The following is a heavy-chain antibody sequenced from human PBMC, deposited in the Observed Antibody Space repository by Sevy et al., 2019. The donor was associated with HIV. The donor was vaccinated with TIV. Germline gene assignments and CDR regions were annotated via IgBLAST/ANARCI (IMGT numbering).Heavy chain of an antibody. CDR3: ARRVVAGRNWFDP. CDR2: INPIFGTA. D-gene: IGHD6-19*01. CDR1: GGTFSSYA. V-gene: IGHV1-69*13. Sequence: ASVKVSCKASGGTFSSYAISWVRQAPGQGLEWMGGINPIFGTANYAQKFQGRVTITADESTSPAYMELSSLRSEDTAVYYCARRVVAGRNWFDPWGQGTLVTVSS. J-gene: IGHJ5*02.